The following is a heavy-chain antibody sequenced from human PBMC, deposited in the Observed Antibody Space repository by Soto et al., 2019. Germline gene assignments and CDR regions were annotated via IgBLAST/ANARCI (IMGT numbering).Heavy chain of an antibody. CDR2: ISYDEIDK. Sequence: GGSLRLSCAASGFTFTIHAMHWVRQTPGKGLEWVAAISYDEIDKKYASSVKGRFTVSRDNVKNTLSLQMNSPRPEDTAVYYCAKDSGYQLPDNYFYYGLDVWGQGPTVTFS. J-gene: IGHJ6*02. V-gene: IGHV3-30*18. CDR3: AKDSGYQLPDNYFYYGLDV. CDR1: GFTFTIHA. D-gene: IGHD2-2*01.